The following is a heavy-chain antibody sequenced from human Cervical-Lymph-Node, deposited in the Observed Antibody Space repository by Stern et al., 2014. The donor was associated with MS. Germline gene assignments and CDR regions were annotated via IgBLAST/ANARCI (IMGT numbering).Heavy chain of an antibody. CDR2: IYYSGST. Sequence: QVQLQESGPGLVKPSETLSLTCTVSGTSISRYYWNWIRQPPGKGLEWVGQIYYSGSTSYNPSLKSRVTISLDTSSKQFSLNLRSVTAADTAVYYCATGDVSYGPQSANWGQGDLVIVSS. J-gene: IGHJ4*02. D-gene: IGHD5-18*01. V-gene: IGHV4-59*01. CDR1: GTSISRYY. CDR3: ATGDVSYGPQSAN.